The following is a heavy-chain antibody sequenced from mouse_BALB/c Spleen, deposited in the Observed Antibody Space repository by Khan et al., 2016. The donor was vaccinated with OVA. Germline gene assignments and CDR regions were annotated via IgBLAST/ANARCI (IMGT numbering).Heavy chain of an antibody. D-gene: IGHD1-1*02. CDR2: ISNRGTTP. V-gene: IGHV5-12*02. CDR1: GFTFTDYY. J-gene: IGHJ3*01. Sequence: EVELVESGGGFMQPGGSLTLSCATSGFTFTDYYMYWVRQTPEKMLECVASISNRGTTPYYSDTVRGRFTISRDNAKNTLYLQMSRLKSEETAMYYGAREGDGGGLAYWGQGTLVTVSA. CDR3: AREGDGGGLAY.